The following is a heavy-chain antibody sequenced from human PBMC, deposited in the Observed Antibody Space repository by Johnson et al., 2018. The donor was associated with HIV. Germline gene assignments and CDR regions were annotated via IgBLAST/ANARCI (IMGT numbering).Heavy chain of an antibody. CDR2: ISFDGTNT. CDR1: GFTFSSNA. CDR3: AIVGIFGVAPDDAFDI. J-gene: IGHJ3*02. Sequence: QEQLVESGGGVVQPGRSLRLSCAASGFTFSSNAMHWVRQSPGKGLEWVAVISFDGTNTYYGDSVKGRFTISRDNSNNTLYLQMNSLRAEDTAVYYCAIVGIFGVAPDDAFDIWCQGTMVTVSS. V-gene: IGHV3-30-3*01. D-gene: IGHD3-3*01.